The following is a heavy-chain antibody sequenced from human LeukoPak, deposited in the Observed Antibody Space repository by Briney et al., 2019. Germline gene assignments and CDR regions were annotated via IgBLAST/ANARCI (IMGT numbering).Heavy chain of an antibody. D-gene: IGHD6-13*01. J-gene: IGHJ5*02. CDR3: ARKGIAAAGTYNWFDP. CDR2: INHSGST. V-gene: IGHV4-34*01. Sequence: SETLSLTCAVYGGPFSGYYWSWIRQPPGKGLEWIGEINHSGSTNYNPSLKSRVTISVDTSKNQFSLKLSSVTAADTAVYYCARKGIAAAGTYNWFDPWGQGTLVTVSS. CDR1: GGPFSGYY.